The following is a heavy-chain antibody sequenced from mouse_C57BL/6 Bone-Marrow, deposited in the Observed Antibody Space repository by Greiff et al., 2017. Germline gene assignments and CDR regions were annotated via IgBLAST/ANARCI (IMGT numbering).Heavy chain of an antibody. V-gene: IGHV14-4*01. Sequence: VQLQQSGAELVRPGASVKLSCTASGFNIKDDYMHWVQQSPEQGLEWIGWIDPENGDTEYASKFQGKATITADTSSHTLYLQLSSLTSEDTAVYYCTTLYDCGGDDWGQGTTLTVSS. CDR2: IDPENGDT. CDR1: GFNIKDDY. J-gene: IGHJ2*01. CDR3: TTLYDCGGDD. D-gene: IGHD2-4*01.